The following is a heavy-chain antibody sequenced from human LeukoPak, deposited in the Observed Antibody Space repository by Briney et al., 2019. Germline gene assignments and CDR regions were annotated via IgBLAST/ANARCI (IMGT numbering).Heavy chain of an antibody. CDR3: ARERSHYGMDV. CDR2: ISSSGSTI. J-gene: IGHJ6*02. V-gene: IGHV3-11*01. Sequence: GGSLRLSCAASGFTFSDFYMSWIRQAPGEGLEWVSYISSSGSTIDYADSVKGLFTISRDNAKNSLYLQMNSLRAEDTAVYYCARERSHYGMDVWGQGTTVTVSS. CDR1: GFTFSDFY. D-gene: IGHD3-10*01.